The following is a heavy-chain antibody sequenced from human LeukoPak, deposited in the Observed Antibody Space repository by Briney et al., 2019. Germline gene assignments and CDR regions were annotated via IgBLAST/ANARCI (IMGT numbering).Heavy chain of an antibody. D-gene: IGHD3-22*01. V-gene: IGHV3-9*01. Sequence: GGSLRLSCAASGFTFEDFAMHWVRQAQGKGLEWVSRISWQSGRIDYSDSVKGRFTISRDNAKNSLYLQMNSLRAEDTAVYYCAKVDYYDSSVWGQGTLVTVSS. CDR1: GFTFEDFA. CDR2: ISWQSGRI. J-gene: IGHJ4*02. CDR3: AKVDYYDSSV.